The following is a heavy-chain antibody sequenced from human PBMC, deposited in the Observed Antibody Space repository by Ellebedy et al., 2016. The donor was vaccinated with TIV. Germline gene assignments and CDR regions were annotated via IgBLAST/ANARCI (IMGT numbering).Heavy chain of an antibody. Sequence: ASVKVSCXASGYTFTTSGITWVRQAPGQGLEWMGWISTYSDKINYAQKLQGRVTMTTDTSTSTAYMELRSLRSDDTAVYYCARVPMPGKADYWGQGTLVIVSS. V-gene: IGHV1-18*01. CDR3: ARVPMPGKADY. D-gene: IGHD4-23*01. CDR1: GYTFTTSG. J-gene: IGHJ4*02. CDR2: ISTYSDKI.